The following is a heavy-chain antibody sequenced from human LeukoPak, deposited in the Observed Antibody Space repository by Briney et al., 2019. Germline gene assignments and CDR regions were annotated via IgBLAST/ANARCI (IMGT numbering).Heavy chain of an antibody. CDR1: GYTFTSYG. D-gene: IGHD3-3*01. V-gene: IGHV1-69*04. Sequence: SVKVSCKASGYTFTSYGISWVRQAPGQGLEWMGRIIPILGIANYAQKFQGRVTITADKSTSTAYMELSSLRSEDTAVYYCAREITIFGVVTANYGMDVWGQGTTVTVSS. CDR3: AREITIFGVVTANYGMDV. J-gene: IGHJ6*02. CDR2: IIPILGIA.